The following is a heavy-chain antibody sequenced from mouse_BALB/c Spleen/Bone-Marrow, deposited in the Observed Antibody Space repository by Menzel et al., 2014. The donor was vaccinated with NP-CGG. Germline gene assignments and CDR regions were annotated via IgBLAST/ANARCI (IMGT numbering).Heavy chain of an antibody. D-gene: IGHD1-1*01. CDR1: GYEFSDSW. CDR3: ARSLSVVTPMDY. CDR2: IYPGDGDS. V-gene: IGHV1-82*01. Sequence: QVQLQQSGPELVRPGASVKISCKASGYEFSDSWMNWVKQRPGQGLEWIGRIYPGDGDSIYNGKFKGKATLTSDKFSSTAYMQLSSLTSVDSAVYFCARSLSVVTPMDYWGQGTSVIASS. J-gene: IGHJ4*01.